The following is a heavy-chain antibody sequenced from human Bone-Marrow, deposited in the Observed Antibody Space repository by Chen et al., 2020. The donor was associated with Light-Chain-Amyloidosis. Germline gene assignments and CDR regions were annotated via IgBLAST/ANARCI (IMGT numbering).Heavy chain of an antibody. Sequence: QLQLQESGPGLVRPSETLSLTCTVSGGSISINSYYLGWIRQPLGKGLEWIGSMSYSGSTYYSPSLKSRVTISVDTPKNQFSLRLKSVTAADTALYYCARMFGFCSGGSCYSAYFDYWGQGALVTVSS. CDR1: GGSISINSYY. D-gene: IGHD2-15*01. J-gene: IGHJ4*02. CDR3: ARMFGFCSGGSCYSAYFDY. V-gene: IGHV4-39*01. CDR2: MSYSGST.